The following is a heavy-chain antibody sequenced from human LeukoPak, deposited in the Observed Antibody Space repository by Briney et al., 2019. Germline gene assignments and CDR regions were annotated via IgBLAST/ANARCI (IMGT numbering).Heavy chain of an antibody. Sequence: PGGSLRLSCVASGFSFSSYWMAWVRQAPGKGLEWVANIKYDGSHKYYVDSVKGRFTISGDNAKNSVYLQMNSLRVDDTAVYFCASSHDSSGNDWGQGTMVTVSS. D-gene: IGHD3-22*01. CDR2: IKYDGSHK. CDR3: ASSHDSSGND. V-gene: IGHV3-7*01. CDR1: GFSFSSYW. J-gene: IGHJ4*02.